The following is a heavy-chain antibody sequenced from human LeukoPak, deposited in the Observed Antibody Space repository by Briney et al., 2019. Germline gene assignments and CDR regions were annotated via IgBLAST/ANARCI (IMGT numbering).Heavy chain of an antibody. D-gene: IGHD4-17*01. CDR3: ASGDYGDYSY. CDR2: IYTSGST. J-gene: IGHJ4*02. Sequence: SRTLSLTCTVSGGSISSGSYYWSWIRQPAGKGLEWIGRIYTSGSTNYNPSLKSRVTISVDTSKNQFSLKLSSVTAADTAVYYCASGDYGDYSYWGQGTLVTVSS. V-gene: IGHV4-61*02. CDR1: GGSISSGSYY.